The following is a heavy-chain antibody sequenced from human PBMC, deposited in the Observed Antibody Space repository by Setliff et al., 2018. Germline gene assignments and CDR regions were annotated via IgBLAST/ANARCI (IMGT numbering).Heavy chain of an antibody. D-gene: IGHD6-19*01. CDR3: ARAISGWYSAHYYYMDV. CDR1: GGSISSGSDY. Sequence: SETLSLTCSVSGGSISSGSDYWTWIRQPAGKGLEWIGHIYTSGSTNYNPSLKSRVTISVDASKNQLPLNLRSVTAADTAVYYCARAISGWYSAHYYYMDVWGKGTTVTVS. CDR2: IYTSGST. J-gene: IGHJ6*03. V-gene: IGHV4-61*09.